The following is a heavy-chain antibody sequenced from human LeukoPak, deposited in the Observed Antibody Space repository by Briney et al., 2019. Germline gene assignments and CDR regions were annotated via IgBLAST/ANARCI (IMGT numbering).Heavy chain of an antibody. CDR1: GGSISSGGYY. Sequence: PSETLSLTCTVSGGSISSGGYYWSWIRQHPGKGLEWIGYIYYSGSTYYNPSLKSRVTMSVDTSKNQFSLKLSSVTAADTAVYYCARDRGYYDSSGPGPFDYWGQGTLVTVSS. CDR3: ARDRGYYDSSGPGPFDY. D-gene: IGHD3-22*01. V-gene: IGHV4-31*03. CDR2: IYYSGST. J-gene: IGHJ4*02.